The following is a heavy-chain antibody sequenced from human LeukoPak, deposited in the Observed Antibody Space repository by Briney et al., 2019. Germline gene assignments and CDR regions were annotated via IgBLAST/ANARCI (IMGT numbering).Heavy chain of an antibody. D-gene: IGHD6-25*01. V-gene: IGHV1-8*03. Sequence: GASVKVSCKACGYTFTGYYMHWVRQATGQGLEWMGWMNPNNGDSGYAQKFQGRVTITRGTSISTSYMELRSLRSDDTAVYFCARTTSFTASGYDYWGQGTLVTVSS. J-gene: IGHJ4*02. CDR2: MNPNNGDS. CDR3: ARTTSFTASGYDY. CDR1: GYTFTGYY.